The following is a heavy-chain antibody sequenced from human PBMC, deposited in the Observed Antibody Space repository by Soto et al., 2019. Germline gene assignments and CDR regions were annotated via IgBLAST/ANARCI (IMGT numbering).Heavy chain of an antibody. D-gene: IGHD2-15*01. J-gene: IGHJ4*02. Sequence: GGSLRLSCAASGFTFSSYGMHWVRQAPGKGLEWVAVISYDGSNKYYADSVKGRFTISRDNSKNTLYLQMNSLRAEDTAVYYCAKDFKYCSGGSCYGDFDYWGQGTLVTVSS. CDR3: AKDFKYCSGGSCYGDFDY. CDR2: ISYDGSNK. V-gene: IGHV3-30*18. CDR1: GFTFSSYG.